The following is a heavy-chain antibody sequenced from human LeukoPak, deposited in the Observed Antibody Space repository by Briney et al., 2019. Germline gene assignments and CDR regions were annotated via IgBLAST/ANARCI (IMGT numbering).Heavy chain of an antibody. V-gene: IGHV4-38-2*02. CDR2: VYHDGST. D-gene: IGHD3-3*01. Sequence: SETLSLTCTVSGYSISSGHFWGWNRQPPGKGLEWIGSVYHDGSTFYNPSLRSRVTISVDTSKNQFSLNLTSVTAADTAIYYCARGVAATNWYYYIDVWGKGTTVTVSS. CDR1: GYSISSGHF. J-gene: IGHJ6*03. CDR3: ARGVAATNWYYYIDV.